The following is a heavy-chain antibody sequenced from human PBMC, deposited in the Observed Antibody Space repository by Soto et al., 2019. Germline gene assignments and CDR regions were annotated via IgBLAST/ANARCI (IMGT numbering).Heavy chain of an antibody. CDR1: GGTFSSYA. CDR3: ASGYSYGCFDY. CDR2: IIPIFGTA. V-gene: IGHV1-69*13. Sequence: ASVKVSCKASGGTFSSYAISWVRQAPGQGLEWMGGIIPIFGTANYAQKFQGRVTITADESTSTAYMELSSLRSEDTAVYYCASGYSYGCFDYWGQGTLVTVSS. D-gene: IGHD5-18*01. J-gene: IGHJ4*02.